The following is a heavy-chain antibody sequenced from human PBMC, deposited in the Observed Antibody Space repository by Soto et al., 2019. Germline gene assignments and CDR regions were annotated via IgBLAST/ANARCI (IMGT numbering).Heavy chain of an antibody. CDR1: GFTFSSYS. J-gene: IGHJ4*02. V-gene: IGHV3-21*01. CDR2: ISSSSSYI. CDR3: ARVPTTREFDY. Sequence: GGSLRLSCAASGFTFSSYSMNWVRQAPGKGLEWVSSISSSSSYIYYADSVKGRFTISRDNAKNSLYLQVNSLRAEDTAVYYCARVPTTREFDYWGQGTLVTVSS. D-gene: IGHD1-1*01.